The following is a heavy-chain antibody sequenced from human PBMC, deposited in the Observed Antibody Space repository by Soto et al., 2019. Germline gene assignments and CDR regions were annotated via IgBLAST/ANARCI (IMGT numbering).Heavy chain of an antibody. CDR1: GFTFIRYS. Sequence: GGSLRLSCAASGFTFIRYSMNWVRQAPGKGLEWVSSISSTTHYIYYADSMRGRFTISRDNAKNAVYLEMNGLRAEDTAVYYCARESEDLTSNFDYWGQGTLVTVSS. CDR2: ISSTTHYI. V-gene: IGHV3-21*06. J-gene: IGHJ4*02. CDR3: ARESEDLTSNFDY.